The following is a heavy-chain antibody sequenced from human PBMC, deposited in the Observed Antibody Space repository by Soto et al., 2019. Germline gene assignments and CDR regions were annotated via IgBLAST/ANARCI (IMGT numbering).Heavy chain of an antibody. J-gene: IGHJ4*02. CDR2: IYWDDDK. CDR1: GFSLSTSGVG. V-gene: IGHV2-5*02. D-gene: IGHD6-6*01. Sequence: QITLKESGPTLVKPTQTLTLTCNFSGFSLSTSGVGVGWIRQPPGKSLEWVALIYWDDDKRYSPSLKSRLTITKDTSKNRVVLTMTNMDPVDTATYYCANSIWAARPIGFDYWGQVTLVNVS. CDR3: ANSIWAARPIGFDY.